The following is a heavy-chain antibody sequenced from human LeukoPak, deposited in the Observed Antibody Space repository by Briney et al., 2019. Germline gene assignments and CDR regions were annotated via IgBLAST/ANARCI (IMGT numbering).Heavy chain of an antibody. CDR3: ARDSSDGWFFDY. V-gene: IGHV3-48*04. CDR2: ISGSSSTI. D-gene: IGHD6-19*01. Sequence: GGSLRLSCAASGFTFSSYSMNWVRQAPGKGLEWVSYISGSSSTIYYADSMKGRSTISRDNAKNSLYLQMNSLRAEDTAVYYCARDSSDGWFFDYWGQGTLVTVSS. J-gene: IGHJ4*02. CDR1: GFTFSSYS.